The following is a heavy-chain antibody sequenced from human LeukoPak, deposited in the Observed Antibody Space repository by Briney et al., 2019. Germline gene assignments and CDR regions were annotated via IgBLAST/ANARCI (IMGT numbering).Heavy chain of an antibody. CDR2: INTYTGSP. CDR3: ARWDYDSSGYALYYFDY. V-gene: IGHV7-4-1*02. CDR1: GYTFTSYA. D-gene: IGHD3-22*01. J-gene: IGHJ4*02. Sequence: RASVKVSCKASGYTFTSYAMNWVRQAPGQGLEWMGWINTYTGSPTYAQGFTGRFVFSLDTSVSTAYLQISSLKAEDTAVYYCARWDYDSSGYALYYFDYWGQGTLVTVSS.